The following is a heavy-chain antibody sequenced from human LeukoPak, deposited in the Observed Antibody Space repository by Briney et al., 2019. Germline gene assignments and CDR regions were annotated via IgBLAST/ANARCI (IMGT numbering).Heavy chain of an antibody. D-gene: IGHD3-10*01. V-gene: IGHV2-5*01. CDR2: IYWNDDK. J-gene: IGHJ6*02. CDR3: AHSLRNLRDTMVRGVIANSYTFYGMDV. Sequence: SGPTLVKPTQTLTLTCTFSGFSLSTSGVGVGWIRQPPGKALEWLALIYWNDDKRYSPSLKSRPTITKDTSKNQVVLTMTNMDPVDTATYYCAHSLRNLRDTMVRGVIANSYTFYGMDVWGQGTTVTVSS. CDR1: GFSLSTSGVG.